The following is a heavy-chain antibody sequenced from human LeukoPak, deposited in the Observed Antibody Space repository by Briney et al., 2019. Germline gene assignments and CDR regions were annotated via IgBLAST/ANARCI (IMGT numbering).Heavy chain of an antibody. Sequence: PSETLSLTCTVSGGSISSYYWSWIRQPPGKGLEWIGYIYYSGSTNYNPSLKSRVTISVDTSKNQFSLKLSSMTAADTAVYYCARDQVGIAAAGPGDYYYGMDVWGQGTTVTVSS. CDR2: IYYSGST. V-gene: IGHV4-59*01. D-gene: IGHD6-13*01. CDR1: GGSISSYY. J-gene: IGHJ6*02. CDR3: ARDQVGIAAAGPGDYYYGMDV.